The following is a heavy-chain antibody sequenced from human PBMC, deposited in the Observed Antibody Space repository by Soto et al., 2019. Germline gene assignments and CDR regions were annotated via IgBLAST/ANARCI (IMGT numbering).Heavy chain of an antibody. CDR2: ISGSGGST. CDR3: AKSMGYSSSFPHYFDY. V-gene: IGHV3-23*01. D-gene: IGHD6-13*01. Sequence: GGSLSLSCAASGFTFSSYAMSWVRQAPGKGLEWVSAISGSGGSTYYADSVKGRFTISRDNSKNTLYLQMNSLRAEDTAVYYCAKSMGYSSSFPHYFDYWGQGTLVTVSS. CDR1: GFTFSSYA. J-gene: IGHJ4*02.